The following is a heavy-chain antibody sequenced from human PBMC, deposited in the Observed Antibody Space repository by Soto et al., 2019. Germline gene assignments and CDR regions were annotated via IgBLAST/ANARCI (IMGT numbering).Heavy chain of an antibody. V-gene: IGHV1-18*01. Sequence: QVQLVQSGAEVKKPGASVKVSCKASGYTFTSYGISWVRQAPGQGLEWMGWISAYTGNTNYAQKLQGRVTMTTDTSTSTAYMELRSLRSDDTAVYHCARLRPRLRTGLYGAGSGTYYYGMDVWGQGTTVTVSS. D-gene: IGHD3-10*01. CDR3: ARLRPRLRTGLYGAGSGTYYYGMDV. CDR1: GYTFTSYG. J-gene: IGHJ6*02. CDR2: ISAYTGNT.